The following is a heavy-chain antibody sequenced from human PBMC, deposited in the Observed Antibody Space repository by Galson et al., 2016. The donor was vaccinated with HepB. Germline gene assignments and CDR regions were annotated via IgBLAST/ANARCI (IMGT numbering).Heavy chain of an antibody. V-gene: IGHV1-24*01. D-gene: IGHD5-18*01. Sequence: SVKVSCKVSGYTLTELSMHWVRQAPGKGLEWMGGFDPEDGETIYAQKFQGRVTMTEDTSTDTAYMELSSLRSEDTAVYYCATDPPPTDVDTTMVTFYYYAMDVWGQGTTVTVSS. CDR1: GYTLTELS. CDR3: ATDPPPTDVDTTMVTFYYYAMDV. CDR2: FDPEDGET. J-gene: IGHJ6*02.